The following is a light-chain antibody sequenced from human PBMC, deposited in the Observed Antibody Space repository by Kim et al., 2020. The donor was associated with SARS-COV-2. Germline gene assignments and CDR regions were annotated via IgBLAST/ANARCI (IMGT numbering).Light chain of an antibody. J-gene: IGLJ2*01. V-gene: IGLV2-11*01. CDR3: CSYAGSYSVI. CDR1: SSNVGGYDY. Sequence: QSALTQPPSVSGSPGQSVTISCTGTSSNVGGYDYVSWFQQHPGKAPKLIISAVSERPSGVPGRFSGSKSGNTASLTISGLQADDEADYYCCSYAGSYSVIFGGGTKLTVL. CDR2: AVS.